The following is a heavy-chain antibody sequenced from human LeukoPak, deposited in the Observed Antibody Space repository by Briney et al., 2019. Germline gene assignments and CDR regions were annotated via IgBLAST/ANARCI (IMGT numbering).Heavy chain of an antibody. Sequence: PSETLSLTCTVSGGSISRYYWSWIRQPPGKGLEWIGYIYYSGSTNYNPSLKSRVTISVDTSKNQFSLKLSSVTAADTAVYYCARSMSGGPYYFYMDVWGKGTTVTVSS. J-gene: IGHJ6*03. CDR1: GGSISRYY. CDR3: ARSMSGGPYYFYMDV. D-gene: IGHD3-16*01. V-gene: IGHV4-59*08. CDR2: IYYSGST.